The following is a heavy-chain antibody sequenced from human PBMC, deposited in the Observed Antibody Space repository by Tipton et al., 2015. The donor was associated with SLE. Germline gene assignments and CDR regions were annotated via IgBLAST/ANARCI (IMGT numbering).Heavy chain of an antibody. J-gene: IGHJ4*02. V-gene: IGHV3-49*03. D-gene: IGHD3-22*01. CDR1: GFTFGDYA. Sequence: RSLRLSCTASGFTFGDYAMSWFRQAPGKGLEWVGFIRSKAYGGTTEYAASVKGRFTTSRDDSKSIAYLQMNSLKTEDTAVYYCTTSPYDSSGYWDYWGQGTLVTVSS. CDR2: IRSKAYGGTT. CDR3: TTSPYDSSGYWDY.